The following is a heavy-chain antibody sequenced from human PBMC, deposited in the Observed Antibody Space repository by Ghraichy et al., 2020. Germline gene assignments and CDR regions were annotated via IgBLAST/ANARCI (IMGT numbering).Heavy chain of an antibody. Sequence: SQTLSLTCAISGDSVSSNSAAWNWIRQSPSRGLEWLGRTYYRSKWYNDYAVSVKSRITINPDTSKNQFSLQLNSVTPEDTAEYYCARGTLLWFGEDYYYYYGMDVWGQGTTVTVSS. CDR1: GDSVSSNSAA. CDR3: ARGTLLWFGEDYYYYYGMDV. J-gene: IGHJ6*02. D-gene: IGHD3-10*01. V-gene: IGHV6-1*01. CDR2: TYYRSKWYN.